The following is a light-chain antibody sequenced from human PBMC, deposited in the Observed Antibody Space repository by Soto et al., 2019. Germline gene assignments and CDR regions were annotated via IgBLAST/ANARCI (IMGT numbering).Light chain of an antibody. J-gene: IGLJ3*02. CDR2: GNS. CDR1: SSNIGAGYD. V-gene: IGLV1-40*01. Sequence: QSVLTQPPSVSGAPGQRVTISCNGSSSNIGAGYDVHWYQQLPGTAPKLLIYGNSNRPSGVPDRFSGSESGTSASLAITGLQAEDEADYYCQSYDSSLSGWVFGGGTKVTVL. CDR3: QSYDSSLSGWV.